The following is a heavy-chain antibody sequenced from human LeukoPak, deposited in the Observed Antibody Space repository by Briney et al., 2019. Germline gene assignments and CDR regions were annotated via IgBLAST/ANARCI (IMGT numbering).Heavy chain of an antibody. D-gene: IGHD1-20*01. CDR2: IWDDGRHI. V-gene: IGHV3-33*02. Sequence: GGSLRLSRAPSAFTFSSYGMNWVRQAPGKGLEWVAIIWDDGRHIYKADSASGRLTISRDNSRNTLFLQINSLSDEDTALCYCARDRDSNWNQVTLDYWGRGTLVTVSS. CDR3: ARDRDSNWNQVTLDY. CDR1: AFTFSSYG. J-gene: IGHJ4*02.